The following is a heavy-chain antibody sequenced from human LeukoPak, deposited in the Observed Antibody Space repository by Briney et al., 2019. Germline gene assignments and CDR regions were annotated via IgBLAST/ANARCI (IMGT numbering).Heavy chain of an antibody. CDR3: ATAAVIAARNYFDY. D-gene: IGHD6-6*01. V-gene: IGHV1-69*04. CDR1: GGTFSSYA. Sequence: GASVKVSCKASGGTFSSYAISWVRQAPGQGLEWMGRIIPILGIANYAQKFQGRVTMTEDTSTDTAYMELSSLRSEDTAVYYCATAAVIAARNYFDYWGQGTLVTVSS. CDR2: IIPILGIA. J-gene: IGHJ4*02.